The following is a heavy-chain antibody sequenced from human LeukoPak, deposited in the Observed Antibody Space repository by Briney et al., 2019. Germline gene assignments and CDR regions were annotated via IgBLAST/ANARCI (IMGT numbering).Heavy chain of an antibody. V-gene: IGHV1-69*13. CDR3: ARSAYYYDSSGDTFDY. D-gene: IGHD3-22*01. Sequence: ASVKVSCKASGGTFSSYAISWVRQAPGQGLEWMGGIIPIFGTANYAQKFQGRVTITADESTSTAYMELSSLRSEDTAVYYCARSAYYYDSSGDTFDYWGQGNLVTVSS. CDR2: IIPIFGTA. CDR1: GGTFSSYA. J-gene: IGHJ4*02.